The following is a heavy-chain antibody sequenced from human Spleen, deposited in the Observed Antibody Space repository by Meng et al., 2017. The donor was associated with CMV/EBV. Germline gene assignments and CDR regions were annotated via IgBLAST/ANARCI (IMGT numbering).Heavy chain of an antibody. J-gene: IGHJ4*02. Sequence: GESLKISCAASGFIVSNYYIIWVRQAPGKGLEWVSVMYSGGSTYNADSVKGRFTFSRDNSKNPLSLQMNSLRVEDTAVYYCAREGIVGAPGLDFWGEGTRVTVSS. CDR1: GFIVSNYY. V-gene: IGHV3-53*01. D-gene: IGHD1-26*01. CDR3: AREGIVGAPGLDF. CDR2: MYSGGST.